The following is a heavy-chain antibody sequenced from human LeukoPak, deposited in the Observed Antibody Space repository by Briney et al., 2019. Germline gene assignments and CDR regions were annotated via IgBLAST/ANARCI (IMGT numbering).Heavy chain of an antibody. J-gene: IGHJ4*02. D-gene: IGHD4-23*01. CDR2: IIPILGIA. Sequence: SVKVSCKASGGTFSSYAISWVRQAPGQGLEWMGRIIPILGIANYAQKFQGRVTITADKSTSTACMELSSLRSEDTAVYYCARDMGTTVDDYWGQGTLVTVSS. V-gene: IGHV1-69*04. CDR3: ARDMGTTVDDY. CDR1: GGTFSSYA.